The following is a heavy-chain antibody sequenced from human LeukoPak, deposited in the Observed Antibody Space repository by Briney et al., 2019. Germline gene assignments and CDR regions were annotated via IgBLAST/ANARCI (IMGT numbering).Heavy chain of an antibody. CDR2: IYKDGKI. Sequence: GGSLRLSCAASGFTVSSTYMSWVRQAPGKGLEWVSVIYKDGKIYYIDPVKGRFTISRDTSKNTLYLQMNGLRVEDTAVYYCARPPNDYGDYAFDIWGQGTMVTVSS. D-gene: IGHD4-17*01. CDR3: ARPPNDYGDYAFDI. V-gene: IGHV3-53*01. J-gene: IGHJ3*02. CDR1: GFTVSSTY.